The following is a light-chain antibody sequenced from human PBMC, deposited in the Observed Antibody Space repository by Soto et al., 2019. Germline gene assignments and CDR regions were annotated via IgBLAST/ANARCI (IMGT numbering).Light chain of an antibody. V-gene: IGLV2-14*01. CDR1: SRDVGGYNY. CDR2: EVS. J-gene: IGLJ1*01. CDR3: SSYTSSSTLDV. Sequence: QSALGQPASVSGSHGQSITISCTGTSRDVGGYNYVSWYQQHPGKAPKLVIYEVSNRPSGVSNRFSGSKSGNTASLTISGLHAEDEADYYCSSYTSSSTLDVFGTGTKVTVL.